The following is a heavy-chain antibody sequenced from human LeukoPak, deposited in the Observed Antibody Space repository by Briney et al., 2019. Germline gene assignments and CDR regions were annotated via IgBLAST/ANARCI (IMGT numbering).Heavy chain of an antibody. J-gene: IGHJ4*02. Sequence: PSETLSLTCAVSGYSISSSNWWGWIRQPPGKGLEWIGYIYYSGSTNYNPSLKSRVTISVDTSKNQFSLKLSSVTAADTAVYYCARQQSYYEFDYWGQGTLVTVSS. CDR3: ARQQSYYEFDY. V-gene: IGHV4-28*01. D-gene: IGHD3-22*01. CDR2: IYYSGST. CDR1: GYSISSSNW.